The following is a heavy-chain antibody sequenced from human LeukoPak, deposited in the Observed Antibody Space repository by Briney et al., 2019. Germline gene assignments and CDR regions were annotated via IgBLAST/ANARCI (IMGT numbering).Heavy chain of an antibody. D-gene: IGHD5-24*01. Sequence: NAGGSLRLSCAASGFTFSSYSMNWVRQAPGKGLEWVSSISSSSGYIYYADSVKGRFTISRDNAKNSLYLQINSLRAEDTAVYYCARDLKDDYPEDVLDLWGQGTMVTVSS. CDR1: GFTFSSYS. V-gene: IGHV3-21*01. CDR3: ARDLKDDYPEDVLDL. CDR2: ISSSSGYI. J-gene: IGHJ3*01.